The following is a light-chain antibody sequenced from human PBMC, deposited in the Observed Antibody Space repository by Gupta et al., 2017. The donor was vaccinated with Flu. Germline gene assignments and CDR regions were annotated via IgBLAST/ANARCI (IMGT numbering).Light chain of an antibody. CDR2: QDT. CDR3: QARDSGTVE. V-gene: IGLV3-1*01. CDR1: KLGEKY. J-gene: IGLJ2*01. Sequence: SYDLPPPASVSLSPGQTASITCSGDKLGEKYACWYQRKPGQSPVLVIDQDTKRPSGIPGRFSGSNAGNTATLXIXGTQDMXEADYYCQARDSGTVEFGGGTKLTVL.